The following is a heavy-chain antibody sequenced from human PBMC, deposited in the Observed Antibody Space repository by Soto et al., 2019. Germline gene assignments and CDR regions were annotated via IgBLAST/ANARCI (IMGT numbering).Heavy chain of an antibody. CDR3: AKEASVPSLGEFWYFDL. CDR1: GFSFSNYG. D-gene: IGHD3-10*01. Sequence: EVHLLESGGGLVQPGGSLRLSCAASGFSFSNYGMTWVRQAPGKGLEWVSSVSADGQTTYYAESVRGRFTISRDSSKGKLYLQMASLSADDTAVYYCAKEASVPSLGEFWYFDLWGRGTQVTVSS. CDR2: VSADGQTT. J-gene: IGHJ2*01. V-gene: IGHV3-23*01.